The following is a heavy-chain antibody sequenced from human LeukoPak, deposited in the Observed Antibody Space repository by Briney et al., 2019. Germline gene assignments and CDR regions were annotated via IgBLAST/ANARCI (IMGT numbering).Heavy chain of an antibody. CDR1: GLTFSSYA. CDR2: ISYDGSNK. Sequence: GGSLRLSCAASGLTFSSYAMHWVRQAPGKGLEWVAVISYDGSNKYYADSVKGRFTISRDNSKNTLYLQMNSLRAEDTAVNYCARDRATVTGYFDYWGQGTLVTVSS. D-gene: IGHD4-11*01. CDR3: ARDRATVTGYFDY. J-gene: IGHJ4*02. V-gene: IGHV3-30-3*01.